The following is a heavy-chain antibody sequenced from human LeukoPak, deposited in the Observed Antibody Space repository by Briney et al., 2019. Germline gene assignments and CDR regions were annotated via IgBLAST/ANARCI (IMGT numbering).Heavy chain of an antibody. V-gene: IGHV3-11*04. D-gene: IGHD3-22*01. J-gene: IGHJ4*02. CDR2: ISSSSGTI. CDR3: ARAHGGSGYYLPLDY. Sequence: GGSLSLSFAASGFNFSDSYMSWIRQAPGKGLEWVSYISSSSGTIYYADSVKGRFTISRDNARESLYLQMNSLRDEDTAVYYCARAHGGSGYYLPLDYWGQGTLVTVSS. CDR1: GFNFSDSY.